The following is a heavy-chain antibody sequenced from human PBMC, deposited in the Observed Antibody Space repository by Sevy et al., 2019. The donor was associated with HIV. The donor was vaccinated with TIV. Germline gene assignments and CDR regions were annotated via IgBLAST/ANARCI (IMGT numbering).Heavy chain of an antibody. V-gene: IGHV3-53*01. CDR1: GFTVSSNY. CDR2: IYSGGST. CDR3: ARDDAFDI. J-gene: IGHJ3*02. Sequence: GPLRLSCAASGFTVSSNYMSWVRQAPGKGLEWVSVIYSGGSTYYADSVKGRFTISRDNSKNTLYLQMNSLRAEDTAVYYCARDDAFDIWGQGTMVTVSS.